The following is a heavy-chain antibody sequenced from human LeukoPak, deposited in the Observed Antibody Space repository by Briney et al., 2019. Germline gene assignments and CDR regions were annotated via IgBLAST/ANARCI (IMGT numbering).Heavy chain of an antibody. D-gene: IGHD6-19*01. J-gene: IGHJ4*02. CDR1: GFTFRSYA. CDR3: AKGIGLAVAGTSWDY. CDR2: ISGSGTST. V-gene: IGHV3-23*01. Sequence: GGSLRLSCAASGFTFRSYAMSWVRQAPGKGLEWVSVISGSGTSTYYADSVKGRFTISRDNSKNTLYLQMNSLRAEDTALYYCAKGIGLAVAGTSWDYWGQGTLVTVSS.